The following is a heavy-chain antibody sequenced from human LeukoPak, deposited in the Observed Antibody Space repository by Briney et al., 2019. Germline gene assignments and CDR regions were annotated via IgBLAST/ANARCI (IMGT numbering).Heavy chain of an antibody. Sequence: PSQTLSLTCTVSGGSISSGGYYWSWIRQPPGKGLEWIGYIYHSGSTYYNPSLKSRVTISVDRSKNQFSLKLSSVTAADTAVYYCAREDYGSDTTPGYWGQGTLVTVSS. CDR1: GGSISSGGYY. D-gene: IGHD3-10*01. CDR2: IYHSGST. J-gene: IGHJ4*02. CDR3: AREDYGSDTTPGY. V-gene: IGHV4-30-2*01.